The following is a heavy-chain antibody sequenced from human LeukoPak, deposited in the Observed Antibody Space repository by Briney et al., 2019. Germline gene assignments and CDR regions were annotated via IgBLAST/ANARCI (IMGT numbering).Heavy chain of an antibody. CDR2: INHSGST. Sequence: PSETLSLTCAVYGGSFSGYYWSWIRQPPGKGLEWIGEINHSGSTNYNPSLKSRVTISVDTSKNQFSLKLSSVTAADTAVYYCARGWGPEFDYWGQGTLVTASS. CDR3: ARGWGPEFDY. V-gene: IGHV4-34*01. D-gene: IGHD3-16*01. CDR1: GGSFSGYY. J-gene: IGHJ4*02.